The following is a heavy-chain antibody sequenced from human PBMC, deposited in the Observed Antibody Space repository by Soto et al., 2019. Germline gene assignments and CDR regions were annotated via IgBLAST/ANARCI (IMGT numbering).Heavy chain of an antibody. CDR2: FYHIGST. CDR3: ARGVDRVDWGFY. V-gene: IGHV4-4*02. CDR1: GDSISNETW. Sequence: QVQLQESGPGLVKPSGTLSLTCAVSGDSISNETWWSWVRHPPGKGLEWIGIFYHIGSTNYNPSLKNRVTILVDKSKNQFSLKLSSVTAADTAMYYCARGVDRVDWGFYWGQGALVTVSS. D-gene: IGHD7-27*01. J-gene: IGHJ4*02.